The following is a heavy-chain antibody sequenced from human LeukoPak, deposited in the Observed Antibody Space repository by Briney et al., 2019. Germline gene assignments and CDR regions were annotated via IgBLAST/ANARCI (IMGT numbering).Heavy chain of an antibody. CDR1: GFTFSRYS. D-gene: IGHD3-10*01. J-gene: IGHJ4*02. Sequence: GGSLRLSCAASGFTFSRYSMNWVRQAPGKGLEWVSSISSTSSYIYYADSLKGRFTISRDNAKNSLYLQMNSLRAEDTAVYYCARVNDYDSGSLYRPIDYWGQGTLVTVSS. CDR3: ARVNDYDSGSLYRPIDY. CDR2: ISSTSSYI. V-gene: IGHV3-21*01.